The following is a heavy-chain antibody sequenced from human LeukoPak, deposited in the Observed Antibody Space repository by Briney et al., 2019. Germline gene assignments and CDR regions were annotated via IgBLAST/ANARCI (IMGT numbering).Heavy chain of an antibody. D-gene: IGHD6-13*01. CDR1: GPSFEAYA. Sequence: PGGSLRLSCTVSGPSFEAYAMHWVRQAPGKGLEWVSSISISSSYIYYADSVKGRFTISRDNAKNSLYLQMNSLRAEDTAVYYCARDGPAGIAAAGPGGSSWFDPWGQGTLVTVSS. V-gene: IGHV3-21*01. J-gene: IGHJ5*02. CDR3: ARDGPAGIAAAGPGGSSWFDP. CDR2: ISISSSYI.